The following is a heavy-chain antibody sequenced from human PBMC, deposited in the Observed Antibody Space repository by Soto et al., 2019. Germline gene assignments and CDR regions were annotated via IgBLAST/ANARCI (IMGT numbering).Heavy chain of an antibody. V-gene: IGHV3-23*01. CDR3: AKGAYYDVLTDYYYFDY. CDR1: GFTFSNYA. CDR2: ISGSGHST. Sequence: GGSLRLSCAASGFTFSNYAMIWVRQAPGKGLEWVSIISGSGHSTYYADPVKGRFTISRDNSKNTLSLQMNSLRADDTAVYYCAKGAYYDVLTDYYYFDYWGLGTLVTLAS. J-gene: IGHJ4*02. D-gene: IGHD3-9*01.